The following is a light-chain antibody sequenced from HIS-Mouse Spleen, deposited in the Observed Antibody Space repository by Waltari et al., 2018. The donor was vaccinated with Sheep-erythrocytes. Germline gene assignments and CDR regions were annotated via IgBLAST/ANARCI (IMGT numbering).Light chain of an antibody. CDR2: AAS. Sequence: DIQMTQSPSSLSASVGDRVTITCRASQSISSYLNWYQQKPGKAPELLIYAASSLQSGVPSRFSGSGSWTDFTLTISSLQPEDFATYYCQQSYSTPQFTFGPGTKVDIK. CDR3: QQSYSTPQFT. V-gene: IGKV1-39*01. J-gene: IGKJ3*01. CDR1: QSISSY.